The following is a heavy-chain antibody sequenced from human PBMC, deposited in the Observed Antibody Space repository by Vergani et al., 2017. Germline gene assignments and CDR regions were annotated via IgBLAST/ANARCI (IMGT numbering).Heavy chain of an antibody. V-gene: IGHV1-2*02. J-gene: IGHJ4*02. CDR1: GYTFTGYY. CDR3: ARAEIVVVPAAFDY. Sequence: QVQLVQSGAEVKKPGASVKVSCKASGYTFTGYYMHCVRQAPGQGLEWMGWINPNSGGTNYAQKFQGRVTMTRDTSISTAYMELSRLRSDDTAVYYCARAEIVVVPAAFDYWAQGTLVTVSS. CDR2: INPNSGGT. D-gene: IGHD2-2*01.